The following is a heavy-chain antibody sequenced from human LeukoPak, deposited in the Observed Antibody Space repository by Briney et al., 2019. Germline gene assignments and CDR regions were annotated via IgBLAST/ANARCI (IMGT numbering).Heavy chain of an antibody. V-gene: IGHV3-21*01. D-gene: IGHD3-22*01. CDR2: ICSSSTYT. CDR1: GFSVSSNY. J-gene: IGHJ6*03. CDR3: AREGKWFFTYYYYYMDV. Sequence: GGSLRLSCAASGFSVSSNYMSWVRQAPGKGLEWVSSICSSSTYTYYIDSVKGRFTNSRDNAKNSLYLQMDSLRAEDTAVYYCAREGKWFFTYYYYYMDVWGKGTTVTVSS.